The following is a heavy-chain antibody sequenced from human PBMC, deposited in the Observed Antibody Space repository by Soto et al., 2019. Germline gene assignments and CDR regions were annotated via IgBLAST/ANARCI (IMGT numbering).Heavy chain of an antibody. J-gene: IGHJ6*02. V-gene: IGHV3-33*01. Sequence: GGSLRLSCTASGFAFSSYGMHWVRQTPGKGLEWVAVLGFDGGGRYYADSVKGRFTISRDNSKNTLHLQMDSLRVEDSALYYCTREPVGPDYAMDVWGQGTTVTVSS. CDR1: GFAFSSYG. CDR2: LGFDGGGR. D-gene: IGHD1-26*01. CDR3: TREPVGPDYAMDV.